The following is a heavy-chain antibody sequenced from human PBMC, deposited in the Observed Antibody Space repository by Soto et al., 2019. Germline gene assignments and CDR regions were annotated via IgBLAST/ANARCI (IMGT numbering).Heavy chain of an antibody. CDR3: VTTTMPALLVVLNSRPFDI. D-gene: IGHD3-22*01. V-gene: IGHV3-23*01. CDR2: VSGSGDRT. J-gene: IGHJ3*02. Sequence: VGSLRLSCTASGFSFSVYTMSWVRQAPGEGLEWVSGVSGSGDRTNYADSVKGRFTISRDNSKKTLYLQVDSLRAEDTAVYYCVTTTMPALLVVLNSRPFDIWGQGTMVTVSS. CDR1: GFSFSVYT.